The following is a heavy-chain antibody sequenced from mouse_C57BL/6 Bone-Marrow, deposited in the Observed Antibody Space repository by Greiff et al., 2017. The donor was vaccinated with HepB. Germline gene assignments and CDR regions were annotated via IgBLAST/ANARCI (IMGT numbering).Heavy chain of an antibody. J-gene: IGHJ2*01. D-gene: IGHD1-1*01. Sequence: QVQLQQSGAELVRPGTSVKMSCTASGYTFTNYWIGWVKQRPGHGLEWIGDIYPGGGYTNYNGKFKGKATLTADKSSSSAYMQFSSLTSEDSAIYYFARGGHYDYFDYWGQGTTLTVSS. V-gene: IGHV1-63*01. CDR1: GYTFTNYW. CDR2: IYPGGGYT. CDR3: ARGGHYDYFDY.